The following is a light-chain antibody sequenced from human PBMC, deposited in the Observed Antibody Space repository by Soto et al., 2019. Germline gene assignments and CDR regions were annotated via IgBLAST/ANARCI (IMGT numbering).Light chain of an antibody. CDR3: CSYAGSSSFYV. CDR1: SSDVGSYNL. J-gene: IGLJ1*01. V-gene: IGLV2-23*01. Sequence: QSALTQPASVSGSPGQSITISCTGSSSDVGSYNLVSWYQQYPGKAPKLIIYEGSNRPLGVSNRFSGSKSGNTASLTISGRQAEDEADYYCCSYAGSSSFYVFGTGTKVTVL. CDR2: EGS.